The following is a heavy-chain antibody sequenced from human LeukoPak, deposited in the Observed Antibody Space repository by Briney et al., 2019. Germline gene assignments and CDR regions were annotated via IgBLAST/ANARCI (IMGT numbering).Heavy chain of an antibody. CDR3: ARGDGFHHFDY. J-gene: IGHJ4*02. D-gene: IGHD5-24*01. CDR2: ISSNGGST. CDR1: GFTFSRYA. Sequence: GGSLRLSCSASGFTFSRYAMYWVRQAPGKGLEYVSVISSNGGSTYYADSVKGRFTISRDNSKNTLYLQMSSLRAEDTAVYYCARGDGFHHFDYWGQGALVTVSS. V-gene: IGHV3-64D*06.